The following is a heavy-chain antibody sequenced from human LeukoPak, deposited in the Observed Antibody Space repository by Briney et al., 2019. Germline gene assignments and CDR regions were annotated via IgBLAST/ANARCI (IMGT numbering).Heavy chain of an antibody. J-gene: IGHJ4*02. Sequence: SETLFLTCTVSGGSISGWYWSWIRQPPGKGLEWIGYIYGSGYTNYNPSLKSRVTMSIDTSKNHFSLKPTSVTAADTATYYCARETSLAGFASGLGFNYWGQGILVTVSS. V-gene: IGHV4-59*01. CDR1: GGSISGWY. CDR3: ARETSLAGFASGLGFNY. CDR2: IYGSGYT. D-gene: IGHD6-19*01.